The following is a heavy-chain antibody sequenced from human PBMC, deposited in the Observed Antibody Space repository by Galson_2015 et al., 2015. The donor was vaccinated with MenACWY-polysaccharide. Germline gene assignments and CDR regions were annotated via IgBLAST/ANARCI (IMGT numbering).Heavy chain of an antibody. J-gene: IGHJ2*01. CDR1: GGSISSYY. CDR2: IYYSGST. V-gene: IGHV4-59*08. CDR3: ARRAAMGPFDSSGYVYWYFDL. D-gene: IGHD3-22*01. Sequence: ETLSLTCTVSGGSISSYYWRWIRQPPGKGLEWIGYIYYSGSTNSNPSLKSRVTISVDTSKNQFSLKLSYVTAADTAVYYCARRAAMGPFDSSGYVYWYFDLWGRGTLVTVSS.